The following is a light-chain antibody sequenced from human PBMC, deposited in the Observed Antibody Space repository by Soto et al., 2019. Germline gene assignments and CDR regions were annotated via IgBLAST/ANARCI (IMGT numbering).Light chain of an antibody. CDR3: HQYDNWPKT. CDR2: AAS. Sequence: EIVLTQSPGTLSLSPGERATLSCRASQSVISNSLAWYQQRPGQAPSLLIYAASSRATGIPVRFSGSGSGTDFTLTISRLEPEDFAVYYCHQYDNWPKTFGQGTRLEIK. J-gene: IGKJ5*01. V-gene: IGKV3-20*01. CDR1: QSVISNS.